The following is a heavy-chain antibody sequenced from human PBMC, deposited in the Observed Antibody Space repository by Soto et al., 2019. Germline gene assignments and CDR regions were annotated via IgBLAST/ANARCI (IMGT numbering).Heavy chain of an antibody. Sequence: PSETLSLTCTVSGGSISSSSYYWGWIRQPPGKGLEWIGSIYYSGSTYYNPSLKSRVTISVDRSKNQFSLKLSSVTAADTAVYYCASSHAGAHITAAVHWGQGTLVTSPQ. J-gene: IGHJ4*02. CDR3: ASSHAGAHITAAVH. CDR2: IYYSGST. V-gene: IGHV4-39*07. CDR1: GGSISSSSYY. D-gene: IGHD6-13*01.